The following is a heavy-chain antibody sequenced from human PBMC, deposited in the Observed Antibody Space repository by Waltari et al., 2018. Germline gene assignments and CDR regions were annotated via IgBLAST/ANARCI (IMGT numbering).Heavy chain of an antibody. Sequence: EVQLVESGGGLIQPGGSLRLSCAASGFTVSSNYMSWVRQAPGKGLEWVSVIYSGGSTYYADSGKGRFTISRDNSKNTLYLQMNSLRAEDTAVYYCARGSKGYCSGGSCPTRLDYWGQGTLVTVSS. D-gene: IGHD2-15*01. CDR1: GFTVSSNY. V-gene: IGHV3-53*01. CDR3: ARGSKGYCSGGSCPTRLDY. CDR2: IYSGGST. J-gene: IGHJ4*02.